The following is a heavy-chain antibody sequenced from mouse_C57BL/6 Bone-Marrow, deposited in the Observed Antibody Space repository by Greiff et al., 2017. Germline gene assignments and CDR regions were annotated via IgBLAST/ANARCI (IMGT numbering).Heavy chain of an antibody. V-gene: IGHV1-81*01. Sequence: QVQLQQSGAELMKPGASVKLSCKATGYTFTGYWIEWVKQRTGQGLEWIGEIYPRSGNTYYNEKFKGKDTLTADKSSSTAYMELRSLTSEDSAVYFCAAIYYYSSSYYYAMDYWGQGTSVTVSS. CDR2: IYPRSGNT. CDR3: AAIYYYSSSYYYAMDY. D-gene: IGHD1-1*01. CDR1: GYTFTGYW. J-gene: IGHJ4*01.